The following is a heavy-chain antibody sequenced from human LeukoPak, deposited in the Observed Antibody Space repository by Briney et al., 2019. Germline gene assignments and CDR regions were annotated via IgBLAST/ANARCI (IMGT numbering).Heavy chain of an antibody. CDR3: AIRTNQRWLHLSDAFDI. D-gene: IGHD5-24*01. J-gene: IGHJ3*02. CDR2: ISGSGGST. V-gene: IGHV3-23*01. CDR1: GFTFSSYA. Sequence: PGGSLRLSCAASGFTFSSYAMSWVRQAPGKGLEWVSAISGSGGSTYYADSVKGRFTISRDNSKNTLYLQMNSLRAEDTAVYYCAIRTNQRWLHLSDAFDIWGQGTMVTVS.